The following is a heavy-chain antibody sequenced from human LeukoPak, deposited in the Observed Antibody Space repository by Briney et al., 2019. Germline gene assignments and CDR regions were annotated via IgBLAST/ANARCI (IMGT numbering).Heavy chain of an antibody. CDR1: GGSISSYY. J-gene: IGHJ6*02. D-gene: IGHD6-6*01. V-gene: IGHV4-59*01. CDR3: ARTGYSSSYDYYYYGMDV. CDR2: IYYSGST. Sequence: PSETLSLTCTVSGGSISSYYWSWIRQPPGKGLEWIGCIYYSGSTNYNPSLKSRVTISVDTSKNQFSLKLSSVTAADTAVYYCARTGYSSSYDYYYYGMDVWGQGTTVTVSS.